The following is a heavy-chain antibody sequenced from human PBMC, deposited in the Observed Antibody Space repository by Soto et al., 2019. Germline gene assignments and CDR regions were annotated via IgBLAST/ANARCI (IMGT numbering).Heavy chain of an antibody. V-gene: IGHV4-61*03. CDR3: ARELSCSGDSCYNYFDF. CDR1: GGSVSSGSHY. CDR2: VYYTGST. J-gene: IGHJ4*02. D-gene: IGHD2-15*01. Sequence: SETLSLTCTVSGGSVSSGSHYWTWILQPPGKGLEWIGYVYYTGSTKYNPSLKSRVTISMDTSNNHFSLKLTSVTAADTAVNYCARELSCSGDSCYNYFDFWGQGTLVTVSS.